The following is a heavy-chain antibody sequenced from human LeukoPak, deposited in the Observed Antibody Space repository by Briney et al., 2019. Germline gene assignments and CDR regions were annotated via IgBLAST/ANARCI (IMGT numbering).Heavy chain of an antibody. D-gene: IGHD5-18*01. V-gene: IGHV3-23*01. J-gene: IGHJ4*02. Sequence: PGGSLRLSCAASGFTFSSYAMSWVRQAPGKGLEWVSAISGSGGSTYYADSVKGRFTISRDNSKNTLYLQMNSLRAEDTAVYYCAKDLVVVGCTAMVTSDYWGQGTLVTVSS. CDR3: AKDLVVVGCTAMVTSDY. CDR1: GFTFSSYA. CDR2: ISGSGGST.